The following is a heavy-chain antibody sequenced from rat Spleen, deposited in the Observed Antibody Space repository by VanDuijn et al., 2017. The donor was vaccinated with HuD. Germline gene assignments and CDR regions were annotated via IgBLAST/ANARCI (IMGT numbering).Heavy chain of an antibody. CDR1: GFTFSDYY. D-gene: IGHD2-7*01. V-gene: IGHV5-29*01. J-gene: IGHJ3*01. CDR2: ISDDGSST. Sequence: EVQLVESDGDLVQPGRSLKLSCAASGFTFSDYYMAWVRQAPTKGLEWVATISDDGSSTYYRDSVQGRFTISRDNAKSNLYLQMDSLRSEDTATYYCTAHGPRISRFAYWGQGTLVTVSS. CDR3: TAHGPRISRFAY.